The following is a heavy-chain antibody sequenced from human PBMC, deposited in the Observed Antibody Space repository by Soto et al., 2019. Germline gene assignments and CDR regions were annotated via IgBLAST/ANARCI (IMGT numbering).Heavy chain of an antibody. Sequence: QITLKESGPTLGKPTQTLTLTCTFSGFSLSTSGVGVGWLRQPPGKALEWLALIYWDDDKRYSPSLKSRLTITNGTSKNQVVLTMTSIDPVDTATYYSAHSRRDMVRGVGDYWGQGSLGTVSS. J-gene: IGHJ4*02. CDR1: GFSLSTSGVG. CDR2: IYWDDDK. CDR3: AHSRRDMVRGVGDY. V-gene: IGHV2-5*02. D-gene: IGHD3-10*01.